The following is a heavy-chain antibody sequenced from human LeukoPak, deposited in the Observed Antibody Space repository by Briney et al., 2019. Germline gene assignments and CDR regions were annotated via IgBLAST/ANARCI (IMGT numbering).Heavy chain of an antibody. CDR3: ARGGATTAARDY. D-gene: IGHD1-26*01. CDR2: IYYSGST. Sequence: SETLSLTCTVSGGSISSSSYYWSWIRQHPGKGLEWIGYIYYSGSTYYNPSLKSRVTIPVDTSKNQFSLKLSSVTAADTAVYYCARGGATTAARDYWGQGTLVTVSS. V-gene: IGHV4-31*03. J-gene: IGHJ4*02. CDR1: GGSISSSSYY.